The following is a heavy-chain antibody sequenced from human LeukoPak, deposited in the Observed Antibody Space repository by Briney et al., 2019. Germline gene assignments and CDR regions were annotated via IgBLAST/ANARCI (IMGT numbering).Heavy chain of an antibody. Sequence: GGSLRLSCAASGFTVSSNYMNWVRQAPGKGLEWVSVIYGGGNIYYADSVKGRFTISRDNSKNTLYLQMNSLRAEDTAVYYRARGAGYNYPYYFDYWGQGTLVTVSS. CDR1: GFTVSSNY. V-gene: IGHV3-53*01. CDR2: IYGGGNI. J-gene: IGHJ4*02. CDR3: ARGAGYNYPYYFDY. D-gene: IGHD5-24*01.